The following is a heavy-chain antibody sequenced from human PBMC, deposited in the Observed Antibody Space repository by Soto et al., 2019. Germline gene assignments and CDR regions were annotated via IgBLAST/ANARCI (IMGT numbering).Heavy chain of an antibody. CDR3: VRQGSGWPTKDY. D-gene: IGHD6-19*01. J-gene: IGHJ4*02. Sequence: PGASLKSSWQGSGYRFTTYWIGWVRQMPGKGMEWRGIIYPGDSYTRYSPSFHGKVTISADESITTAYLQWSILQASDTAVYYCVRQGSGWPTKDYWGQGTLVTVSS. CDR1: GYRFTTYW. CDR2: IYPGDSYT. V-gene: IGHV5-51*01.